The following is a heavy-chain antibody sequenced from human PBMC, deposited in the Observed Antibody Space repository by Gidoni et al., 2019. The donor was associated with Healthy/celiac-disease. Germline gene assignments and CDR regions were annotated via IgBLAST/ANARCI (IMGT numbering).Heavy chain of an antibody. CDR2: IRSKAYGGTT. Sequence: EVQLVESGGGLVQPGRSLRLSCTASGFTFGAYAMSWFRQAPGKGLEWVGFIRSKAYGGTTEYAASVKGRFTISRDDSKSIAYLQMNSLKTEDTAVYYCTRDLMEWFPNGVWPTFDYWGQGTLVTVSS. V-gene: IGHV3-49*03. J-gene: IGHJ4*02. CDR3: TRDLMEWFPNGVWPTFDY. CDR1: GFTFGAYA. D-gene: IGHD3-3*01.